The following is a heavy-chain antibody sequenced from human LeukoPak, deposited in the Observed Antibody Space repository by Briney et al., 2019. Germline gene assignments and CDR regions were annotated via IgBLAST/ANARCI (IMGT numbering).Heavy chain of an antibody. J-gene: IGHJ4*02. CDR1: GFTFSSYG. CDR3: ARAGGIQLWSQGY. Sequence: PGGSLRLSCAASGFTFSSYGMHWVRQAPGNGLEWVAVIWYDGSNKYYADSVKGRFTISRDNSKNTLYLQMNSLRAEDTAVYYCARAGGIQLWSQGYWGQGTLVTVSS. D-gene: IGHD5-18*01. V-gene: IGHV3-33*01. CDR2: IWYDGSNK.